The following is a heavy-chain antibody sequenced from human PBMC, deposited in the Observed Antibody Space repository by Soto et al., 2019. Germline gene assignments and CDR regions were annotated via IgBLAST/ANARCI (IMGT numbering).Heavy chain of an antibody. CDR1: GVSISNGDYY. CDR2: IYYSGST. V-gene: IGHV4-39*01. Sequence: SETLSLTCTVSGVSISNGDYYWGWIRQPPGKGLEWIGSIYYSGSTYYNPSLKSRVTISVDTSKNQFSLKLSSVTAADTAVYYCAESCSSNSCVTLGAFDIWGQGTMVNVS. CDR3: AESCSSNSCVTLGAFDI. D-gene: IGHD2-2*01. J-gene: IGHJ3*02.